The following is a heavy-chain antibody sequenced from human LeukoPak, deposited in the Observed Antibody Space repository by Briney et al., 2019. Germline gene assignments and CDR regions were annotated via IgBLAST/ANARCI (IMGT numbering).Heavy chain of an antibody. V-gene: IGHV3-7*03. Sequence: GGSLRLSCAASGFTFSSYWMSWVRQAPGKGLEWVANIKQDGSEKYYVDSVEGRFIISRDNSKNTLYLQMNSLRAEDTAVYYCAKRGCSGTSCYAGYYYMDVWGKGTTVTISS. CDR1: GFTFSSYW. J-gene: IGHJ6*03. CDR2: IKQDGSEK. CDR3: AKRGCSGTSCYAGYYYMDV. D-gene: IGHD2-2*01.